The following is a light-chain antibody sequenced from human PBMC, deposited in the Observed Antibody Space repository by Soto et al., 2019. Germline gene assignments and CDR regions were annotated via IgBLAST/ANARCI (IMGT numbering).Light chain of an antibody. J-gene: IGKJ1*01. CDR3: QQSNVYSWT. CDR2: ATS. CDR1: QDISSW. Sequence: DIQMTQSPSFVSASVGDRVTITCRASQDISSWLVWYQQKPGKAPKLLIHATSGLQSGVPSRFSGSGSGTDFTLTISNLQSEDFATYYCQQSNVYSWTFGQGTKVDI. V-gene: IGKV1-12*01.